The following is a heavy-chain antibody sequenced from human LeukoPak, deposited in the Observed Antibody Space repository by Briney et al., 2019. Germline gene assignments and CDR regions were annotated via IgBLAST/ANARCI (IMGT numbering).Heavy chain of an antibody. CDR2: IYPGDSDT. CDR3: ARPSGTYYIDY. V-gene: IGHV5-51*01. CDR1: GYGFTSYW. J-gene: IGHJ4*02. D-gene: IGHD1-26*01. Sequence: GESLKISCKGSGYGFTSYWIAWVRQMPGKGLEWMGIIYPGDSDTRYGPSFQGQVTISADKSISTAYLQWSSLEASDTAMYYCARPSGTYYIDYWGQGTLVTVSS.